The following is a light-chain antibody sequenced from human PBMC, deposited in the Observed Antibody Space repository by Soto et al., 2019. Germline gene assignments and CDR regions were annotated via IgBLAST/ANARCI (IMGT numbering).Light chain of an antibody. J-gene: IGLJ1*01. V-gene: IGLV1-40*01. CDR2: GNN. CDR1: RSNIGAGYA. CDR3: QSYDSSLSGYV. Sequence: QPVLTQPPSVSGAPGQRVTISCTGSRSNIGAGYAVHWYQQLPGTAPKLLIYGNNNRPSGVPDRFSGSKSGTSGSLAITGLQAEDEADYYCQSYDSSLSGYVFGSGTKVTVL.